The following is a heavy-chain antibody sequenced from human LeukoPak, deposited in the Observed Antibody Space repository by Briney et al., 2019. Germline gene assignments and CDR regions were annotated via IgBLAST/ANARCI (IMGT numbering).Heavy chain of an antibody. CDR2: ISASGNYI. J-gene: IGHJ3*02. CDR1: GFTFSDLY. Sequence: GGSLRLSCAASGFTFSDLYMDWVRQAPGRGLEWASSISASGNYIYYAGSVKGRFTISRDSAENSLYLQMNSLGAEDTAVYYCARGLYYYGTDAFDIWGQGTMVTVS. V-gene: IGHV3-69-1*02. CDR3: ARGLYYYGTDAFDI. D-gene: IGHD3-16*01.